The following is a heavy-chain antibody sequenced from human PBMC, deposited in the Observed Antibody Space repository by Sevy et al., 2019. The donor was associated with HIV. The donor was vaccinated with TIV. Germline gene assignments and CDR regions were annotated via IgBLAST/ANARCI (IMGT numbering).Heavy chain of an antibody. Sequence: ASVKVSCKASGYTFTAYYIHWVRQAPGQGLEYMGWINPNSGDKNYAQNFQGRVTMTSDTSISTVYMDLNRLRSDDTAVYYCARVPTIFTEVNWFDPWGQGTLVTVSS. CDR2: INPNSGDK. J-gene: IGHJ5*02. CDR3: ARVPTIFTEVNWFDP. CDR1: GYTFTAYY. V-gene: IGHV1-2*02. D-gene: IGHD3-3*01.